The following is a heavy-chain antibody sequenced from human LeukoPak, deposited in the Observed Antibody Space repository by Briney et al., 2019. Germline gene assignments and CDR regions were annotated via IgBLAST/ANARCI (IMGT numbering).Heavy chain of an antibody. CDR3: ASYYYGSGSYPFDY. CDR1: GGTFSSYA. Sequence: GASVKVSCKASGGTFSSYAISWVRQAPGQGLEWMGGIIPIFGTANYAQKFQGRVTITADESTSTAYMELSSLRSEDTAVYYCASYYYGSGSYPFDYWGQGTLVTVSS. J-gene: IGHJ4*02. D-gene: IGHD3-10*01. CDR2: IIPIFGTA. V-gene: IGHV1-69*13.